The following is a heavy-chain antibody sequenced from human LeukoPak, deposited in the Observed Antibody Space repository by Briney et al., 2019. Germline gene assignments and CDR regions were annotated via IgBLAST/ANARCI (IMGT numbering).Heavy chain of an antibody. D-gene: IGHD2-2*01. V-gene: IGHV3-21*06. CDR2: ISTTSTYI. CDR3: ARAGTCSSTSCDGGIEY. CDR1: GFAFSCYN. J-gene: IGHJ4*02. Sequence: GGSLRLSCAASGFAFSCYNMKWVRQAPGKGLEWVSFISTTSTYIYYADSVKGRFTVSRDNCKNLLYLQMASLRVEDMAVYYCARAGTCSSTSCDGGIEYWGQGTLVTVSS.